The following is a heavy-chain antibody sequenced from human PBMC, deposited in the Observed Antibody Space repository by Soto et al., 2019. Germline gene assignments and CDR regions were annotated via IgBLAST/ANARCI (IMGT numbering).Heavy chain of an antibody. CDR2: ISAHNGNT. V-gene: IGHV1-18*01. CDR1: GYTFISYG. CDR3: ARTGLSTRSNWFDP. J-gene: IGHJ5*02. D-gene: IGHD2-2*01. Sequence: QVQLVQSGAEVKKPGASVKVSCKASGYTFISYGISWVRQAPGQGPAWMGWISAHNGNTNYAQEFQGRVTMTTDTSTCTAYMELRSLRSDDTAVYYCARTGLSTRSNWFDPWGQGTLVIVSS.